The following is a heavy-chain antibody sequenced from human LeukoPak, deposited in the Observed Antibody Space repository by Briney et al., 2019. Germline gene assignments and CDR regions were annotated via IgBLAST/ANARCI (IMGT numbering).Heavy chain of an antibody. J-gene: IGHJ6*02. CDR3: ARSHLWALPFRYYGMDV. CDR2: INHSGST. V-gene: IGHV4-34*01. Sequence: PSETLSLTCAVYGGSSSGYYWSWIRQPPGKGLEWIGEINHSGSTNYNPSLRSRVTISVDTSKNQFSLKLSSVTAADTAVYYCARSHLWALPFRYYGMDVWGQGTTVTVSS. D-gene: IGHD3-10*01. CDR1: GGSSSGYY.